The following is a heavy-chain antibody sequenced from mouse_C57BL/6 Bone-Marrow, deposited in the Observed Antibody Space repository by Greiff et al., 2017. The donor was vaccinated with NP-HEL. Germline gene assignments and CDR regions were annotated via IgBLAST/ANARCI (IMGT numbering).Heavy chain of an antibody. CDR1: GFTFSSYA. CDR3: TSPYGISYGFAY. D-gene: IGHD1-1*01. V-gene: IGHV5-9-1*02. Sequence: EVKLVESGEGLVKPGGSLKLSCAASGFTFSSYAMSWVRQTPEKRLEWVAYISSGGDYVYYADTVKGRFTISRDNARNTLYMQMSMLKSEYTAMYYCTSPYGISYGFAYWGQGTLVTVSA. J-gene: IGHJ3*01. CDR2: ISSGGDYV.